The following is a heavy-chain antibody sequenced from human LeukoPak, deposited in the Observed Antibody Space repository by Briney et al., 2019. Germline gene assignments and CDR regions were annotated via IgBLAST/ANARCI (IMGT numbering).Heavy chain of an antibody. CDR1: GFTVSSNY. CDR3: AREPSDAFDI. V-gene: IGHV3-53*01. Sequence: GGSLRLSCAASGFTVSSNYMSWVRQAPGKGLEWVSVIYSGGSTYYADSVKGRFTISRDNSKNTLYLQINSLRAEDTAVYYCAREPSDAFDIWGQGTMVTVSS. CDR2: IYSGGST. D-gene: IGHD6-6*01. J-gene: IGHJ3*02.